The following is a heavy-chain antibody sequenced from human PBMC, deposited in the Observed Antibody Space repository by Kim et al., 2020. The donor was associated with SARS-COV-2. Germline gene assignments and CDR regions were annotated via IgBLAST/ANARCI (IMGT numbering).Heavy chain of an antibody. CDR2: ISSSGSTI. Sequence: GGSLRLSCAASGFTFSSYEMNWVRQAPGKGLEWVSYISSSGSTIYYADSVKGRFTISRDNAKNSLYLQMNSLRAEDTAVYYCARDVHFEQWLVRGAYYYYYGMDVWGQGTTVTVSS. D-gene: IGHD6-19*01. CDR3: ARDVHFEQWLVRGAYYYYYGMDV. CDR1: GFTFSSYE. V-gene: IGHV3-48*03. J-gene: IGHJ6*02.